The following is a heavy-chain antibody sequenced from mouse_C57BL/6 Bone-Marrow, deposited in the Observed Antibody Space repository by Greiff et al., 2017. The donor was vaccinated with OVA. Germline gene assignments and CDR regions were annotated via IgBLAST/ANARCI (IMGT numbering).Heavy chain of an antibody. D-gene: IGHD1-1*01. J-gene: IGHJ1*03. Sequence: QVQLKQPGAELVMPGASVKLSCKASGYTFTSYWMHWVKQRPGQGLEWIGEIDPSDSYTNYNQKFKGKSTLTVDKSSSTAYMQLSSLTSEDSAVYYCARWNYGSSYWYFDVWGTGTTVTVSS. CDR3: ARWNYGSSYWYFDV. CDR1: GYTFTSYW. CDR2: IDPSDSYT. V-gene: IGHV1-69*01.